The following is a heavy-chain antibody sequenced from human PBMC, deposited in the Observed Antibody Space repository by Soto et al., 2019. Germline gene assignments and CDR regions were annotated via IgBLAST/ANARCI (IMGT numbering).Heavy chain of an antibody. CDR1: GYRFIIHW. V-gene: IGHV5-10-1*01. Sequence: PGESLKISCKGSGYRFIIHWISWVRQMPGKGLEWMGRIDPSDSYTNYSPSFQGHVTISADKSISTAYLQWSSLKASDTAMYYCARIVGATTYNWFDPWGQGTLVTVSS. J-gene: IGHJ5*02. D-gene: IGHD1-26*01. CDR3: ARIVGATTYNWFDP. CDR2: IDPSDSYT.